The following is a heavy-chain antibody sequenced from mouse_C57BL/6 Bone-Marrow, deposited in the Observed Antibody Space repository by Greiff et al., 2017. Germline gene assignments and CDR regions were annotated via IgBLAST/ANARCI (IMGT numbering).Heavy chain of an antibody. V-gene: IGHV5-4*01. CDR1: GFTFSSYA. J-gene: IGHJ2*01. Sequence: EVQLVESGGGLVKPGGSLKLSCAASGFTFSSYAMSWVRQTPEKRLEWVATISDGGSYTYYPDNVKGRFTISRDNAKNNLYLQMSHLKSEDTAMYYCARVVYYYGRSFDYWGQGTTLTVSS. CDR3: ARVVYYYGRSFDY. D-gene: IGHD1-1*01. CDR2: ISDGGSYT.